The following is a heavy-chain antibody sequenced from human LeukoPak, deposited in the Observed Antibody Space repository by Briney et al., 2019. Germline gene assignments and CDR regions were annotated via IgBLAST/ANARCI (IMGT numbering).Heavy chain of an antibody. J-gene: IGHJ4*02. V-gene: IGHV3-53*01. CDR3: ASIPYYYDSSGYYAFDY. Sequence: GGSLRLSCAASGFTVSSNYMSWVRQAPGKGLEWVSVIYSGGSTYYADSVKGRFTISRDNSKNTLYLQMNSLRAEDTAVYYCASIPYYYDSSGYYAFDYWGQGTLATVSS. CDR2: IYSGGST. CDR1: GFTVSSNY. D-gene: IGHD3-22*01.